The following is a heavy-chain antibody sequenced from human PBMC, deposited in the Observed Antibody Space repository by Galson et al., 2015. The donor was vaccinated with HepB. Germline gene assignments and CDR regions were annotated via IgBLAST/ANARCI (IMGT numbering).Heavy chain of an antibody. V-gene: IGHV3-23*01. CDR1: GFTFSSYA. J-gene: IGHJ4*01. Sequence: SLRLSCAASGFTFSSYAMSWVRQAPGKGLEWVSAISGSGGTTYYADSLKGRFTISRDNSKDTLYLQMNSLRAEDTAVYYCTKIAVFGVVITYFDYWGHGTLVTVSS. CDR3: TKIAVFGVVITYFDY. D-gene: IGHD3-3*01. CDR2: ISGSGGTT.